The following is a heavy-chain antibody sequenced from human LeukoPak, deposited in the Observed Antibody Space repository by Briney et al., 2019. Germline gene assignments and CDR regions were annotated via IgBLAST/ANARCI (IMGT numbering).Heavy chain of an antibody. CDR2: IIPILGIA. CDR3: ASQESSGWSSFDY. Sequence: SVKVSCKASGGTFSSYAISWVRQVPGQGLEWMGRIIPILGIANYAQKFQGRVTITADKSTSTAYMELSSLRSEDTAVYYCASQESSGWSSFDYWGQGTLVTVSS. D-gene: IGHD6-19*01. CDR1: GGTFSSYA. V-gene: IGHV1-69*04. J-gene: IGHJ4*02.